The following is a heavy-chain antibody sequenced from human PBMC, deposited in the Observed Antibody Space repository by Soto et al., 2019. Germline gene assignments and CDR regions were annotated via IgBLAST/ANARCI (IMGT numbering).Heavy chain of an antibody. D-gene: IGHD4-17*01. J-gene: IGHJ6*02. V-gene: IGHV5-51*01. CDR3: ARHQNYGDYLLLRRYYGMDV. CDR2: IYPGDSDT. CDR1: GYSFTSYW. Sequence: GGSLKICCKVSGYSFTSYWIGWVRQMPGKGLEWMGIIYPGDSDTRYSPSFQGQVTISADKSISTAYLQWSSLKASDTAMYYCARHQNYGDYLLLRRYYGMDVWGQGTTVTVSS.